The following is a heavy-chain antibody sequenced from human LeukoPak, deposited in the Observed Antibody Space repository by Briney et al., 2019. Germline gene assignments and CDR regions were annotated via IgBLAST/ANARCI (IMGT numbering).Heavy chain of an antibody. Sequence: GGSLRLSCAASGFTVSTNYMSWVRQAPGKGLEWVSIIYSGGSTYYAASVRGRYTISRDDSKNTLFLQMNSLRAEDTAVYYCARDSIATLPAYYFDSWGQGTLVTVSS. J-gene: IGHJ4*02. CDR3: ARDSIATLPAYYFDS. CDR2: IYSGGST. CDR1: GFTVSTNY. D-gene: IGHD2-21*01. V-gene: IGHV3-66*02.